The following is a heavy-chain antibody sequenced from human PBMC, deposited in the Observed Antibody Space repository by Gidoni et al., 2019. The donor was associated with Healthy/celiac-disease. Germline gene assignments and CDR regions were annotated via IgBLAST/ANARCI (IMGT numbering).Heavy chain of an antibody. Sequence: QLQLQESGPGLVKPSETLSLTCTVSGGSISCSSYYWGWIRQPPGKGLEWIGSIYYSGSTYYNPSLKSRVTISVETSKNQFSLKLSSVTAADTAVYYCARDLAGIAAAGGIDYWGQGTLVTVSS. V-gene: IGHV4-39*07. CDR2: IYYSGST. J-gene: IGHJ4*02. CDR1: GGSISCSSYY. CDR3: ARDLAGIAAAGGIDY. D-gene: IGHD6-13*01.